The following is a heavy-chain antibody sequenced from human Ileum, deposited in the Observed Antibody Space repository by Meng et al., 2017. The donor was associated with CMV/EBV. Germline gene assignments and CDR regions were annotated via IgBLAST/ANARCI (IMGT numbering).Heavy chain of an antibody. CDR2: IYYSGTT. D-gene: IGHD1-26*01. CDR3: ARSRREDWFDP. J-gene: IGHJ5*02. Sequence: LELHEVGQGLVTPSDTLSLTCTVSGDSITTTTYYWCWLRQPPGKGLEWIASIYYSGTTYYNPSLKSRVTISVDTSKNQFSLKVYSVTAADTAIYYCARSRREDWFDPWGQGTLVTVSS. V-gene: IGHV4-39*07. CDR1: GDSITTTTYY.